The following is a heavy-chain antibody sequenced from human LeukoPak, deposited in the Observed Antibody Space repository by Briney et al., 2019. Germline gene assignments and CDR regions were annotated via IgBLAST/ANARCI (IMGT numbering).Heavy chain of an antibody. CDR2: IKSKTDGGTT. CDR1: GFTFSNAW. D-gene: IGHD6-19*01. V-gene: IGHV3-15*01. J-gene: IGHJ6*03. CDR3: TTAQWLVLTGNTYYYYYYYMDV. Sequence: GGSLRLSCAASGFTFSNAWMSWVRQAPGKGLEWVGRIKSKTDGGTTDYAAPVKGRFTISRDDSKNTLYLQMNSLKTEDTAVYYCTTAQWLVLTGNTYYYYYYYMDVWGKGTTVTVSS.